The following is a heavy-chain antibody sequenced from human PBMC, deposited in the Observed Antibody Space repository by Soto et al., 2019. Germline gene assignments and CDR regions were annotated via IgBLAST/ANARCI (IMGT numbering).Heavy chain of an antibody. CDR3: TTGGDFWSGYSGRAYYYYGMDV. V-gene: IGHV3-15*07. J-gene: IGHJ6*02. CDR1: GFTFSNAW. CDR2: IKSKTDCGTT. D-gene: IGHD3-3*01. Sequence: GGSLRLSCAASGFTFSNAWMNWVRQAPGKGLEWAGRIKSKTDCGTTDYAAPVKGRFTISRDDSKNTLYLQMNSLKTEDTAVYYCTTGGDFWSGYSGRAYYYYGMDVWGQGTTVTVSS.